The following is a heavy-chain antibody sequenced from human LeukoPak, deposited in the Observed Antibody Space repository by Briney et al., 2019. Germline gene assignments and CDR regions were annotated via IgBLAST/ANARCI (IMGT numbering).Heavy chain of an antibody. Sequence: GASVKVSCKASGYTFISYGISWVRQAPGQGLEWMGGIIPIFGTANYAQKFQGRVTITADESTSTAYMELSSLRSEDTAVYYCARDDNDYGDPWSAVDAFDIWGQGTMVTVSS. V-gene: IGHV1-69*13. D-gene: IGHD4-17*01. CDR2: IIPIFGTA. CDR3: ARDDNDYGDPWSAVDAFDI. J-gene: IGHJ3*02. CDR1: GYTFISYG.